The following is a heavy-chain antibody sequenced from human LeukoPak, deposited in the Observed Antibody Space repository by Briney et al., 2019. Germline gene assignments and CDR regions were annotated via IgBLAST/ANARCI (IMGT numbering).Heavy chain of an antibody. V-gene: IGHV3-30*02. CDR3: AKDLRYYDFWSGLADY. Sequence: GGSLRLSCAASGFTFNNYGMHWVRQAPDKGLEWVAFIRYDGSNKYYADSVKGRFTISRDNSKNTLYLQMNSLRAEDTAVYYCAKDLRYYDFWSGLADYWGQGTLVTVSS. CDR2: IRYDGSNK. CDR1: GFTFNNYG. J-gene: IGHJ4*02. D-gene: IGHD3-3*01.